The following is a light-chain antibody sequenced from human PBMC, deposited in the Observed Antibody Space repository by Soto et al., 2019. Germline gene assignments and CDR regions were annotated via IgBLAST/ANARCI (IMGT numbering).Light chain of an antibody. J-gene: IGKJ1*01. V-gene: IGKV3-11*01. CDR2: DAS. CDR3: QQRSNWPRT. CDR1: QSVSSY. Sequence: EIVLTQSPATLSLSPGARATLSCRASQSVSSYLAWYQQKPGQAPRLLIYDASNRATGIPARFSGSGSGTDFTLTIRSLEPEDFAVYYCQQRSNWPRTFGQGTKVEIK.